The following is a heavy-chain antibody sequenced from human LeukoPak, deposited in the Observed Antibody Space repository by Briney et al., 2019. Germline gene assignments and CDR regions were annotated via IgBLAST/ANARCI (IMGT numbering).Heavy chain of an antibody. CDR2: ISSSSSTI. CDR1: GFTFSSYS. CDR3: ARDGNSATANYYGMDV. Sequence: GGSLRLSCAASGFTFSSYSMNWVRQAPGKGLEWVSYISSSSSTIYYADSVKGRFTISRDNAKNSLYLQMNSLRAEDTAVYYCARDGNSATANYYGMDVWGQGTTVTVSS. J-gene: IGHJ6*02. V-gene: IGHV3-48*04. D-gene: IGHD5-12*01.